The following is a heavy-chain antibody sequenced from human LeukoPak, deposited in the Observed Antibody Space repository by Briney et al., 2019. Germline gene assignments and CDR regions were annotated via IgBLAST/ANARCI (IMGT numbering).Heavy chain of an antibody. CDR1: GFTFSNYG. Sequence: GGSLRLSCAASGFTFSNYGMHWVRQAPGKGLEWVAFIRYDGSNKYYADSVKGRFTISRDNSKNTLYLQMNSLRAEDTAVYYCAKDPRCGGDCYFDDYWGQGTLVTVSS. CDR3: AKDPRCGGDCYFDDY. CDR2: IRYDGSNK. V-gene: IGHV3-30*02. D-gene: IGHD2-21*02. J-gene: IGHJ4*02.